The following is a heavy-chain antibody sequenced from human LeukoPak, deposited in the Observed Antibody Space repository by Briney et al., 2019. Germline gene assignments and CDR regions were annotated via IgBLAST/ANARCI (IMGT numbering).Heavy chain of an antibody. V-gene: IGHV4-31*03. CDR2: IYYSGST. Sequence: PSQTLSLTCTVSGGSISSGGYFWTCLRQQPGKGLEGIGYIYYSGSTYYNPSLKSRVTISVDMSKNQFSLKLTSLTAADTAVYYCARPPYSSSWDPGWFDPWGQGTLITVSS. D-gene: IGHD6-13*01. J-gene: IGHJ5*02. CDR3: ARPPYSSSWDPGWFDP. CDR1: GGSISSGGYF.